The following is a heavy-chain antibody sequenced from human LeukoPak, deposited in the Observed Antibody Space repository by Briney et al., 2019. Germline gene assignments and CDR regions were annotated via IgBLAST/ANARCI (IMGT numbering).Heavy chain of an antibody. Sequence: GGSLRLSCAASGFTFRKVWMSWVRQAPGKGLEWVANIKEDGSEQYYADSVEGRFTISRDNGRNSLYLQMNNLRAGDTAMFYCARDVNHGSFDLWGQGTLVTVSS. CDR2: IKEDGSEQ. CDR1: GFTFRKVW. J-gene: IGHJ4*02. CDR3: ARDVNHGSFDL. V-gene: IGHV3-7*01. D-gene: IGHD1-14*01.